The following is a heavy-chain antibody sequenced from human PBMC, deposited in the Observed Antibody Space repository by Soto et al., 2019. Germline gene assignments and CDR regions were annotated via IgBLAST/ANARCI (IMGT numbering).Heavy chain of an antibody. V-gene: IGHV1-3*01. CDR1: GYTFTSYA. J-gene: IGHJ5*02. CDR2: INAGNGNT. D-gene: IGHD2-2*01. Sequence: ASVKVSCKASGYTFTSYAMHWVLRAPGQRLEWMGWINAGNGNTKYSQKFQGRVTITRDTSASTAYMELSSLRSEDTAVYCCARDRHQLNRLAPPAQGTLVPVDS. CDR3: ARDRHQLNRLAP.